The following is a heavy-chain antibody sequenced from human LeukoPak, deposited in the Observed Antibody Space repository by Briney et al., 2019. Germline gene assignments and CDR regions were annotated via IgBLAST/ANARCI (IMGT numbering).Heavy chain of an antibody. CDR3: ARGKKQQEGSGDYFDY. CDR1: GGSFSGYY. Sequence: SETLSLTCAVYGGSFSGYYWSWIRQPPGEGLEWIGEINHSGSTNYNPSLKSRVTISVDTSKNQFSLKLSSVTAADTAVYYCARGKKQQEGSGDYFDYWGQGTLVTVSS. V-gene: IGHV4-34*01. D-gene: IGHD6-13*01. CDR2: INHSGST. J-gene: IGHJ4*02.